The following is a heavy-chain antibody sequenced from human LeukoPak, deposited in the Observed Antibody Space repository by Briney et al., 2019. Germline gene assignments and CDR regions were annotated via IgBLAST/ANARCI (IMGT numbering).Heavy chain of an antibody. Sequence: SQTLSLTXTVSGGSISSGSYYWSWIRQPAGKGLEWIGRIYTSGSTNYNPSLKSRVTISVDTSKNQFSLKLSSVTAADTAVYYCAREIYYYDSSGYSRWGQGTLVTVSS. CDR3: AREIYYYDSSGYSR. D-gene: IGHD3-22*01. CDR1: GGSISSGSYY. V-gene: IGHV4-61*02. J-gene: IGHJ4*02. CDR2: IYTSGST.